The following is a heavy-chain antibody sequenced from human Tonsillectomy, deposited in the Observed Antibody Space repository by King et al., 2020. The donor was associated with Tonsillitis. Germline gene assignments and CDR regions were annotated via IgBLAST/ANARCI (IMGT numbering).Heavy chain of an antibody. V-gene: IGHV3-48*03. CDR2: ISSSGSTI. J-gene: IGHJ4*02. Sequence: VQLVESGGDLVQPGGSLRLSCAASGFTFSSYEMNLVRQAPGKGLEWGSYISSSGSTIYYPDSVKGRFTISRDNAKNSLYLQMNSLRAEDTAVYYCARLWELPYFDYWGQGTLVTVSS. CDR1: GFTFSSYE. CDR3: ARLWELPYFDY. D-gene: IGHD1-26*01.